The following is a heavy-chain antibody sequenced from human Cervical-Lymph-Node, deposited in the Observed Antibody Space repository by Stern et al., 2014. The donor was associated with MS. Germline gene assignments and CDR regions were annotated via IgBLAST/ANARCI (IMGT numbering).Heavy chain of an antibody. D-gene: IGHD5-24*01. Sequence: QVQLVQSGPEVKKPGSSVKVSCKASGYTFTNYGITWVRQAPGQGLEWMGWINVYNVNSHYAQKFQGRLTMTTDTSTTTAYMELRNLRSGDTAVYYCARLLRDGYSPFDYWGQGTLVTVPS. CDR1: GYTFTNYG. CDR3: ARLLRDGYSPFDY. J-gene: IGHJ4*02. CDR2: INVYNVNS. V-gene: IGHV1-18*01.